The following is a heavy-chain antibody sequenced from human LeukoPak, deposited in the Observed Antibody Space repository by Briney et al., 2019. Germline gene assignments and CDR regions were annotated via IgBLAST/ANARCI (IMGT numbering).Heavy chain of an antibody. J-gene: IGHJ4*02. Sequence: PSETLSLTCTVSGGSISSYYWNWIRQPPGKGLEWIGYISYSGTTNYNPSLKSRVTISVDTSKKQFSLKLTSATAADTAVYYCARGDVYKSTLFDYWGQGTLVTVSS. CDR2: ISYSGTT. V-gene: IGHV4-59*01. CDR1: GGSISSYY. CDR3: ARGDVYKSTLFDY. D-gene: IGHD3-16*01.